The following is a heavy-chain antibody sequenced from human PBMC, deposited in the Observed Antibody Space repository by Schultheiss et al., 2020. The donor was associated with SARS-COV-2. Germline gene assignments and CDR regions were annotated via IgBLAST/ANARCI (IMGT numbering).Heavy chain of an antibody. V-gene: IGHV3-48*01. CDR1: GFTFSSYA. CDR3: ARGLVPANGDSLDY. CDR2: ISSSGSTI. D-gene: IGHD3-16*01. J-gene: IGHJ4*02. Sequence: GGSLRLSCAASGFTFSSYAMHWVRQAPGKGLEWVSYISSSGSTIYYADSVKGRFTISRDNSKNTLYLQMNSLRAEDTAVYYCARGLVPANGDSLDYWGQGTLVTVSS.